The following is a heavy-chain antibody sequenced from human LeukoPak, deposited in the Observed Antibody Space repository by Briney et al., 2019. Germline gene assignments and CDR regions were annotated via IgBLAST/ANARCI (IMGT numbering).Heavy chain of an antibody. CDR3: ATRDESRTDLVPPDY. J-gene: IGHJ4*02. V-gene: IGHV4-4*02. CDR2: IHHSVVT. CDR1: GVSITSNW. D-gene: IGHD5-24*01. Sequence: SETLSLTCAVSGVSITSNWWTWVRQPPGKGLEWIGEIHHSVVTRYSPSLKTRVTISIDISNNQLSLSLNSVTAADTAVYYCATRDESRTDLVPPDYWGQGALVTVS.